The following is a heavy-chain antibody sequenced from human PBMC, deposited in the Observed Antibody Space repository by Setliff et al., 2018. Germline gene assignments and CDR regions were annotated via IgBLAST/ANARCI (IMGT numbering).Heavy chain of an antibody. CDR3: ARGGMAAAGRKGVFEY. Sequence: ASVKVSCKASGYIFAGYYMHWVRQAPGQGLEWMGIIHTGGGSASYAQKFQGGVTMTSDTSTSTVYMEVNSVTSDDTAIYYCARGGMAAAGRKGVFEYWGQGTVVTVSS. V-gene: IGHV1-46*01. CDR2: IHTGGGSA. CDR1: GYIFAGYY. D-gene: IGHD6-13*01. J-gene: IGHJ4*02.